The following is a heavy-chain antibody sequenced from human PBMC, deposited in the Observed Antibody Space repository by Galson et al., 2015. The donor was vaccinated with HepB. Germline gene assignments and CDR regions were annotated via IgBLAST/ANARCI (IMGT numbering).Heavy chain of an antibody. V-gene: IGHV1-18*01. CDR1: GYSFANYG. CDR3: ARSHKPRWFGEFLFWFAP. CDR2: INPYNSNT. J-gene: IGHJ5*02. Sequence: VKVSCKASGYSFANYGVTWVRQAPGQGLEWMGWINPYNSNTEYVQNLQGRVTMTTDTPTSTAYMELRSLRSDDTAVYYCARSHKPRWFGEFLFWFAPWGQGTLVTVSS. D-gene: IGHD3-10*01.